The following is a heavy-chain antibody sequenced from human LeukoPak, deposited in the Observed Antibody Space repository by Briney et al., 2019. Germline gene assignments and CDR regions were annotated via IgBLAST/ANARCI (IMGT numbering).Heavy chain of an antibody. V-gene: IGHV3-20*04. J-gene: IGHJ4*02. CDR2: INWNGGST. CDR3: ARDRQYSSGWVPYFDY. CDR1: GFTFDDYG. Sequence: GGSLRLSCAASGFTFDDYGMSWVRQAPGKGLEWVSGINWNGGSTGYADSVKGRFTISRDNAKNSLYLQMNSLRVEDTAVYYCARDRQYSSGWVPYFDYWGQGVLVTVSS. D-gene: IGHD6-19*01.